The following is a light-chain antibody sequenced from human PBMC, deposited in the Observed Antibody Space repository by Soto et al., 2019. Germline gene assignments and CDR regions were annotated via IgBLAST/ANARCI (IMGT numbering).Light chain of an antibody. V-gene: IGLV1-44*01. CDR2: SNS. CDR1: SSNIGSTT. Sequence: QSVLTQPPSASGTPGQRVTISCSGSSSNIGSTTVNWYQQLPGTAPKLLIYSNSQRPSGVPDRFSGSKSGTSASLAISGPQSEDEAGYYCAAWDDSLNGVVFGGGTKLTVL. CDR3: AAWDDSLNGVV. J-gene: IGLJ2*01.